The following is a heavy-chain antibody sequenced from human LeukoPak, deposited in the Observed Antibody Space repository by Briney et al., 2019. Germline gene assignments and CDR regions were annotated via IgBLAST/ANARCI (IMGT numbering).Heavy chain of an antibody. CDR2: INPNSGGT. V-gene: IGHV1-2*02. D-gene: IGHD3-22*01. J-gene: IGHJ4*02. CDR1: GYXFTGYY. Sequence: ASVKVSCKASGYXFTGYYMHWVRQAPGQGLEWMGRINPNSGGTNYAQKFQGRVTMTRDTSISTAYMELSRLRSDDTAVDYCARDYYDSSDYWGQGTLVTVSS. CDR3: ARDYYDSSDY.